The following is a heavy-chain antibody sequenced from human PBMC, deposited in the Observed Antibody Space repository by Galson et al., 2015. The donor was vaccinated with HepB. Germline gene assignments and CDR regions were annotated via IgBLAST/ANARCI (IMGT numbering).Heavy chain of an antibody. CDR2: IKLDGSDK. CDR3: AKDDAGIGMSY. V-gene: IGHV3-7*03. D-gene: IGHD6-13*01. J-gene: IGHJ4*02. CDR1: GFFFGSYW. Sequence: SLRLSCAASGFFFGSYWMSWVRQAPGKGLEWVANIKLDGSDKYYVDSVKGRFTISRDNAKNSLYLQMNNLRAEDTAIYYCAKDDAGIGMSYWGRGTLVTVFS.